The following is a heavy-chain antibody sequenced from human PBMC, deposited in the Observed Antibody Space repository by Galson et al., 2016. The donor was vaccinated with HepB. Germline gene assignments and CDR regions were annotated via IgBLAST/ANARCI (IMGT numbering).Heavy chain of an antibody. CDR3: VPEPQETDSYSGY. V-gene: IGHV3-7*01. CDR2: IDQDDNER. D-gene: IGHD2-15*01. J-gene: IGHJ4*02. Sequence: SLRLSCAASRFAFSRHWMSWVRQAPGKGLEWVANIDQDDNERNYVDSVKGRFTISRDNAENSLYLQMNSVRAEDTAIYNCVPEPQETDSYSGYWGQGTLVTVSS. CDR1: RFAFSRHW.